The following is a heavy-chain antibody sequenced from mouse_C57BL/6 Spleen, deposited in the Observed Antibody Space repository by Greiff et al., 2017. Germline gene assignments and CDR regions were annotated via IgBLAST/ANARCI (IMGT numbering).Heavy chain of an antibody. Sequence: DVHLVESGGGLVKPGGSLKLSCAASGFTFSSYAMSWVRQTPEQRLEWVATISDGGSYTYDPDNVKGRFTISRDNAKNNLYLQMRHLKSEDTAMYYYARDQCTVVATEDYFDYWGQGTTLTVSS. CDR3: ARDQCTVVATEDYFDY. V-gene: IGHV5-4*01. CDR2: ISDGGSYT. CDR1: GFTFSSYA. J-gene: IGHJ2*01. D-gene: IGHD1-1*01.